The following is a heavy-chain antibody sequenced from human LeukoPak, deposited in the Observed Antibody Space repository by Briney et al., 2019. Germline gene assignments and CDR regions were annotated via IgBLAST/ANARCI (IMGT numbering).Heavy chain of an antibody. Sequence: ASVKVSCKAPGYTFTGYYMHWVRQAPGQGLEWMGWINPNSGGTNYAQKFQGRVTMTRGTSISTAYMELSRLRSDDTAVYYCARDWFMSGFDYWGQGTLVSVSS. CDR1: GYTFTGYY. D-gene: IGHD3-16*01. V-gene: IGHV1-2*02. CDR2: INPNSGGT. J-gene: IGHJ4*02. CDR3: ARDWFMSGFDY.